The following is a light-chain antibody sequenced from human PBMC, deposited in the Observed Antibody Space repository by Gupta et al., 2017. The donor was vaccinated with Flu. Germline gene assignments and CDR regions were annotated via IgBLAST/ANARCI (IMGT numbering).Light chain of an antibody. J-gene: IGKJ3*01. V-gene: IGKV3-20*01. CDR1: QSVSSSY. CDR2: GAS. Sequence: DIVLTQSPCTLSLSPGERATLSCRASQSVSSSYLAWYQQKPGQAPRLLIYGASSRATGIPDRFSGSGSGTDFTLTISRLEPEDFAVYYCQQYGSSPITFGPGTKVDIK. CDR3: QQYGSSPIT.